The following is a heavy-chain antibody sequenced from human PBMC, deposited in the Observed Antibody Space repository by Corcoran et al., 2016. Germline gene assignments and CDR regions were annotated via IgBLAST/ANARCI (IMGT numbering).Heavy chain of an antibody. CDR2: IKSKTDGGTT. CDR1: GFTFSNAW. J-gene: IGHJ3*02. Sequence: EVQLVESGGGLVKPGGSLRLSCAASGFTFSNAWMSWVRQAPGKGLEWVGRIKSKTDGGTTDYAALVKGRFTISRDDSKNTLYLQMNSLKTEEPAVYYCTTDGYSSSCGSYKENAFDIWGQGTMVTFSS. V-gene: IGHV3-15*01. D-gene: IGHD6-6*01. CDR3: TTDGYSSSCGSYKENAFDI.